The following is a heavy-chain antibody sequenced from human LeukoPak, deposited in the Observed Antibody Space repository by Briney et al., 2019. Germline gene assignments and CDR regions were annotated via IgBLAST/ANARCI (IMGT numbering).Heavy chain of an antibody. Sequence: ASVKVSCKASGGTFSSYAISWVRQAPGQGLEWMGGIIPISGTANYAQKFQGRVTITADESTSTAYMELSSLRSEDTAVYCCARSNPGNDAFDIWGQGTMVTVSS. CDR3: ARSNPGNDAFDI. CDR1: GGTFSSYA. CDR2: IIPISGTA. D-gene: IGHD1-1*01. J-gene: IGHJ3*02. V-gene: IGHV1-69*13.